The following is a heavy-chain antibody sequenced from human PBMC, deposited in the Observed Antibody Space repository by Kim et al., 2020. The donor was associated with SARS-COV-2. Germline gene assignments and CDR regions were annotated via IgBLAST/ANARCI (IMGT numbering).Heavy chain of an antibody. CDR2: IVPVFGTV. J-gene: IGHJ6*02. CDR1: GGTFRNTV. V-gene: IGHV1-69*06. Sequence: SVKVYCKPSGGTFRNTVITWVRQAPGLGLEWVGGIVPVFGTVNYAQKFKGRVTISADIETTIAYMELGSLRSEDTAVYYCARWKEFVYNRSGRVTYYSGMDIWGQGTSVTVSS. D-gene: IGHD3-22*01. CDR3: ARWKEFVYNRSGRVTYYSGMDI.